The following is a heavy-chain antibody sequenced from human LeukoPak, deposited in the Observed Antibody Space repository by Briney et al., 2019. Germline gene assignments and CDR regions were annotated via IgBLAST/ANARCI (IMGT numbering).Heavy chain of an antibody. J-gene: IGHJ6*03. Sequence: SVKVSCKASGGTFSSYAISWVRQAPGQGLEWMGGIIPIFGTANYAQKFQGRVTITADESTSTAYMELSSLRSEDTAVYYCARVVDYYDSSGRSPKDNYYCYMDVWGKGTTVTVSS. D-gene: IGHD3-22*01. CDR3: ARVVDYYDSSGRSPKDNYYCYMDV. CDR2: IIPIFGTA. CDR1: GGTFSSYA. V-gene: IGHV1-69*13.